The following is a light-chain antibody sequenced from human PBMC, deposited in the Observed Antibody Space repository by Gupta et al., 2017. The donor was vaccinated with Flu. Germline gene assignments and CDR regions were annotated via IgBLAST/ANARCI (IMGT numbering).Light chain of an antibody. CDR3: QQYGSSPT. CDR1: QSGGSTY. Sequence: PATLSWSPGERATLSCRASQSGGSTYLAWYQQKPGQAPRLLIYGASSRATAFPDRFRGSGSGTDFTLTINRLEPEDFAVYYCQQYGSSPTFGQGTKLEIK. J-gene: IGKJ2*01. CDR2: GAS. V-gene: IGKV3-20*01.